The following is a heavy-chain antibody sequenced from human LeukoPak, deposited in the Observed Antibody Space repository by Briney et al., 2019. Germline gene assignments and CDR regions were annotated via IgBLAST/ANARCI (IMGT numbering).Heavy chain of an antibody. CDR1: GCTFSSYA. CDR3: ARATAAGYYYYGMDV. CDR2: IITIFGTA. J-gene: IGHJ6*04. V-gene: IGHV1-69*13. Sequence: SVKVSCKASGCTFSSYAISWVRQAPGQGLEWMGGIITIFGTANYAQKFQGRVTITADESTSTAYMELSSLRSEDTAVYYCARATAAGYYYYGMDVWGKGTTVTVSS. D-gene: IGHD6-13*01.